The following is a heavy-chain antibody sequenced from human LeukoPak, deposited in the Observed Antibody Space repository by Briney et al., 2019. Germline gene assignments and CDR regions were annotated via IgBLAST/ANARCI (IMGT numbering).Heavy chain of an antibody. CDR1: GFTVSSNY. Sequence: PGGSLRLSCAASGFTVSSNYMSWVRQAPGKGLEWVSVIYSGGSTYYADSVKGRFTISRDNSKNTLYLQMNSLRAEDTAVYYCARVDYGDYYFDYWGQGTLVTVSS. D-gene: IGHD4-17*01. CDR2: IYSGGST. J-gene: IGHJ4*02. V-gene: IGHV3-53*01. CDR3: ARVDYGDYYFDY.